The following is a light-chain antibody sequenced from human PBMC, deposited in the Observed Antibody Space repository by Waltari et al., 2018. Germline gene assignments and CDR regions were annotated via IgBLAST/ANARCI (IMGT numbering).Light chain of an antibody. CDR1: TRDVGSYNY. CDR2: EVT. J-gene: IGLJ2*01. CDR3: SSYTSIKTPYVV. Sequence: QSALTQPASVSGSPGQSITIPCTGTTRDVGSYNYVSWYQCHPGKAPDLIIYEVTNRPSGVSDRFSGSKSGNTASLSISGLQPEDEADYYCSSYTSIKTPYVVFGGGTKVTVL. V-gene: IGLV2-14*01.